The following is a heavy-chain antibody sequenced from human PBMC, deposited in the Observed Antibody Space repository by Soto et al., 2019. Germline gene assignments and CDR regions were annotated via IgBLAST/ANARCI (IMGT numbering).Heavy chain of an antibody. J-gene: IGHJ6*02. CDR1: GGSISSSSYY. V-gene: IGHV4-39*02. Sequence: SETLSLTCTVSGGSISSSSYYWGWIRQPPGKGLEWIGSIYYSGSTYYNPSLKSRVTISVDTSKNQFSLKLSSVTAADTAVYYRARDYGEGEQIVYGMDVWGQGTTVTVSS. CDR2: IYYSGST. D-gene: IGHD4-17*01. CDR3: ARDYGEGEQIVYGMDV.